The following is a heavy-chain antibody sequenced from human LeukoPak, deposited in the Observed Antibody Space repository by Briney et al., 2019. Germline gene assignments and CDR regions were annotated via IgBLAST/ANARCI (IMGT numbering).Heavy chain of an antibody. D-gene: IGHD1-26*01. CDR2: ISLRGRT. V-gene: IGHV4-4*02. CDR3: SRESGPYCPFGH. Sequence: SETLSLTCGVSGGSITTTNFWSWVRQPPGGGLEWIGEISLRGRTQYNPSLKSRVNISIDESKNLLYLSLASVTAADTAVYYCSRESGPYCPFGHWGQGTLVAVTS. CDR1: GGSITTTNF. J-gene: IGHJ5*02.